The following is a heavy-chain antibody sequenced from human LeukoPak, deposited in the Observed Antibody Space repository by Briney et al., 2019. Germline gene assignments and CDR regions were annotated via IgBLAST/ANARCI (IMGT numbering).Heavy chain of an antibody. D-gene: IGHD3-10*01. V-gene: IGHV3-7*04. CDR1: GFNFNSYW. J-gene: IGHJ4*02. CDR3: ARARYGSGGYFFDF. Sequence: PGGSLRLSCAASGFNFNSYWMSWVRQAPGKGLECVANIKQDGSGIYFVDSVKGRFTISRDNAKSSLYLQMNSLRGEDTAVYYCARARYGSGGYFFDFWGQGTLVTVSS. CDR2: IKQDGSGI.